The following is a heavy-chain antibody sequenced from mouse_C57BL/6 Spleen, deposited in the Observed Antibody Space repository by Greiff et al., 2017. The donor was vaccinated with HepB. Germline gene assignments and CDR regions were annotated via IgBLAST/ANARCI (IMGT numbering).Heavy chain of an antibody. CDR1: GYTFTSYW. CDR3: ANIYYYGSSSWFAY. CDR2: IDPANGNT. Sequence: VQLQQPGAELVKPGASVKMSCKASGYTFTSYWITWVKQRPEQGLEWIGRIDPANGNTKYAPKFQGKATITADTSSNTAYLQLSSLTSEDTAIYYCANIYYYGSSSWFAYWGQGTLVTVSA. J-gene: IGHJ3*01. D-gene: IGHD1-1*01. V-gene: IGHV14-3*01.